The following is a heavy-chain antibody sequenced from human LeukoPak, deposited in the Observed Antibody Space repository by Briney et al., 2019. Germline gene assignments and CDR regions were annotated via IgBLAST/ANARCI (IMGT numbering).Heavy chain of an antibody. J-gene: IGHJ4*02. D-gene: IGHD1-1*01. V-gene: IGHV3-23*01. CDR3: ARDTWNDVFDY. Sequence: PSGGSLRLSCAASGFTFSSYAMSWVRQAPGKGLEWVSAISGSGGSTYYADSVKSRFTISRDNSKNTLYLQMNSLRAEDTAVYYCARDTWNDVFDYWGQGTLVTVSS. CDR1: GFTFSSYA. CDR2: ISGSGGST.